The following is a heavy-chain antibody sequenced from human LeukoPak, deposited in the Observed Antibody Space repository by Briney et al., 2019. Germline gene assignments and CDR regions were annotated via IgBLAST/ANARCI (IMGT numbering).Heavy chain of an antibody. Sequence: GGSLRLSCAASGFTFRSYAMSWVRQAPGKGLEWVSAISGSGGSTYYADSVKGRFTISRDNSKDTLYLQMNSLRAEDTAVYYCAKSLGGDPRGYWGQGTLVTVSS. J-gene: IGHJ4*02. CDR2: ISGSGGST. CDR3: AKSLGGDPRGY. V-gene: IGHV3-23*01. D-gene: IGHD2-21*02. CDR1: GFTFRSYA.